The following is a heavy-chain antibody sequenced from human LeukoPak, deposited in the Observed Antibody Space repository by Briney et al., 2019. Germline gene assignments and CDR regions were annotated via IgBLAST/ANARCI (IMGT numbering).Heavy chain of an antibody. CDR1: SGSIDNEH. CDR3: MSLIFGGAGRGN. D-gene: IGHD3-3*01. Sequence: PSETLSLTCSVSSGSIDNEHWCWVRQPPGKGLEWIGHIVYRGSNKYNPSLKSRVAISVDTSKNQFSLILISVTAADTAVYYCMSLIFGGAGRGNWGQGTLVTVSS. J-gene: IGHJ4*02. V-gene: IGHV4-59*12. CDR2: IVYRGSN.